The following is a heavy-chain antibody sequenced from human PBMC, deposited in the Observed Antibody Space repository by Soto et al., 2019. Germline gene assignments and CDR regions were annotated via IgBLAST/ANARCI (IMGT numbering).Heavy chain of an antibody. CDR3: ARDMRMVVIAPGY. CDR2: INAGNSDT. CDR1: GYTFTSYA. J-gene: IGHJ4*02. Sequence: QVQLVQSGAEEKKPGASVKVSCKASGYTFTSYAMHWVRQAPGQRLEWMGWINAGNSDTTYSQKFQGRVTITSDTXASTAYTELTSLRSGDTSVYYCARDMRMVVIAPGYWGPGPLVTVSS. V-gene: IGHV1-3*05. D-gene: IGHD2-21*01.